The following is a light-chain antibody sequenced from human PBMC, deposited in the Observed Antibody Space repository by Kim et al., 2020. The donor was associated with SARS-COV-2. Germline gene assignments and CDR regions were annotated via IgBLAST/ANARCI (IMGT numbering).Light chain of an antibody. J-gene: IGKJ1*01. CDR3: QQRSNWWT. V-gene: IGKV3-11*01. Sequence: SLFPGERATLSCRASQNVRSYLAWYQQKPGQAPRLLIYDASNRATGIPARFSGSGSGTDFTLTISSLEPEDFAVYYCQQRSNWWTFGQGTKVDIK. CDR1: QNVRSY. CDR2: DAS.